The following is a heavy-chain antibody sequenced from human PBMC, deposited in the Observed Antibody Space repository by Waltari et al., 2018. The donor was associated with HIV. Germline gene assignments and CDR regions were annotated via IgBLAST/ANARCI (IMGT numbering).Heavy chain of an antibody. CDR1: GYSFVVVW. Sequence: LVQSGVEVKKLGPALKTSCQASGYSFVVVWTDWVRQTPGKGLEWVGNIYPADSDTKYSPTFEGQVTMSRDETVNTAYLQWRRLKSSDTGTYFCARVRMGAGDAFDVWGQGTTVTVSS. J-gene: IGHJ3*01. CDR2: IYPADSDT. CDR3: ARVRMGAGDAFDV. D-gene: IGHD1-26*01. V-gene: IGHV5-51*01.